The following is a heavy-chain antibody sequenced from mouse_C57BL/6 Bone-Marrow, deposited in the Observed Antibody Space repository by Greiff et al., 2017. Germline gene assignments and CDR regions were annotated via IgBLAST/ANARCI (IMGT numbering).Heavy chain of an antibody. CDR2: ISYDGSN. CDR1: GYSITSGYY. Sequence: EVKLQESGPGLVKPSQSLSLTCSVTGYSITSGYYWNWIRQFPGNKLEWMGYISYDGSNNYNPSLKNRISITRDTSKNQFFLKLNSVTTEDTATYYCARSTPTGAMDYWGQGTSVTVSS. J-gene: IGHJ4*01. CDR3: ARSTPTGAMDY. D-gene: IGHD2-1*01. V-gene: IGHV3-6*01.